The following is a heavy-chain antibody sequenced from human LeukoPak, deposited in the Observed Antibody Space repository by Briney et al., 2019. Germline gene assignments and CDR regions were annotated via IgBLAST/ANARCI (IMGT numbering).Heavy chain of an antibody. CDR3: ARDLLQYDSSGYFDY. J-gene: IGHJ4*02. D-gene: IGHD3-22*01. Sequence: SETLSLTCTDSGGSISSYYWSWIRQPAGKGLEWIGRIYTSGSTNYNPSLKSRVTMSVDTSKNQFSLKLSSVTAADTAVYYCARDLLQYDSSGYFDYWGQGTLVTVSS. CDR2: IYTSGST. V-gene: IGHV4-4*07. CDR1: GGSISSYY.